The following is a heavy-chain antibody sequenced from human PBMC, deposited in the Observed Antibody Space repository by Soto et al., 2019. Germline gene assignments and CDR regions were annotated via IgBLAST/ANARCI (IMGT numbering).Heavy chain of an antibody. D-gene: IGHD1-26*01. CDR1: GFTFSVSA. Sequence: EVQLVESGGGLVQPGGSLKLYCAVSGFTFSVSAIHWVRQAYGKGLEWVGRIRSKADNYATAYGASVKGRFSISRDDSKNTAYLQMSSLNTEDTAVYYCARLAQWEYYDGMDVWGQGTTVTVSS. J-gene: IGHJ6*02. CDR3: ARLAQWEYYDGMDV. V-gene: IGHV3-73*02. CDR2: IRSKADNYAT.